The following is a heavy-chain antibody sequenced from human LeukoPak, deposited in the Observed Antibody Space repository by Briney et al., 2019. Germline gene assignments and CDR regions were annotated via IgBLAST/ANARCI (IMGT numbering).Heavy chain of an antibody. CDR1: GFTFSSHA. Sequence: PGRSLSLSCAACGFTFSSHAMHCVRQAPGKGLEWVAVISYDGSYKFYADSVKGRFTISRDSSKNTLYLQMNSLRGEDTAVYYCARDLNGRNNIDYWGQGTLVTVSS. J-gene: IGHJ4*02. CDR3: ARDLNGRNNIDY. V-gene: IGHV3-30-3*01. D-gene: IGHD1-26*01. CDR2: ISYDGSYK.